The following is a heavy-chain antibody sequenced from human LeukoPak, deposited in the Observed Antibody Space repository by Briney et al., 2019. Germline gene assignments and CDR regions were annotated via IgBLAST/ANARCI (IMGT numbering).Heavy chain of an antibody. V-gene: IGHV4-31*03. CDR3: ARDSRRGDYDY. CDR2: IYYSGST. D-gene: IGHD4-17*01. J-gene: IGHJ4*02. Sequence: PSETLSLTCTVSGGSISSGGYYWSWIRQHPGKGLEWIGCIYYSGSTYYNPSLKTRVTISVDTSKNPFSLKLSSVTAADTAVYYCARDSRRGDYDYWGQGTLVTVSS. CDR1: GGSISSGGYY.